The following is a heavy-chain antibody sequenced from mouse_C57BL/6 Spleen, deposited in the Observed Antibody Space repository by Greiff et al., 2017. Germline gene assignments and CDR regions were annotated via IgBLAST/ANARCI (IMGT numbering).Heavy chain of an antibody. CDR3: ARHSSGYGFAY. CDR2: IDPSDSET. V-gene: IGHV1-52*01. CDR1: GYTFTSYW. D-gene: IGHD3-2*02. Sequence: QVHVKQPGAELVRPGSSVKLSCKASGYTFTSYWMHWVKQRPIQGLEWIGNIDPSDSETHYNQKFKDKATLTVDKSSSTAYMQLSSLTSEDSAVYYCARHSSGYGFAYWGQGTLVTVSA. J-gene: IGHJ3*01.